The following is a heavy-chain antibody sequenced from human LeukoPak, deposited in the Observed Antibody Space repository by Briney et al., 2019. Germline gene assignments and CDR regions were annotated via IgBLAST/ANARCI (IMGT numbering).Heavy chain of an antibody. CDR1: GYTFTSYD. CDR2: MNPNSGNT. J-gene: IGHJ4*02. Sequence: ASVKVSCKASGYTFTSYDINWVRQATGQGLEWMGWMNPNSGNTGYAQKFQGRVTITRNTSISTAYMELSSLISEDTAVYYCARGHHGDFNYWGQGTLVTVPS. D-gene: IGHD4-17*01. V-gene: IGHV1-8*01. CDR3: ARGHHGDFNY.